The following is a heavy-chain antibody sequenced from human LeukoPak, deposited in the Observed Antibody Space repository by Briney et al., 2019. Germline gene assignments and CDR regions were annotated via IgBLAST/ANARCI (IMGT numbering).Heavy chain of an antibody. CDR3: ARQGNGYSSGYN. V-gene: IGHV5-51*01. J-gene: IGHJ4*02. CDR1: GYSFTSYW. D-gene: IGHD5-18*01. CDR2: IYPGDSDT. Sequence: GESLKISCKGSGYSFTSYWICWGRQMPGKGLEGMGIIYPGDSDTRYSPSFQGQITISADKSLSTAYLQWSSLKASDTAMYYCARQGNGYSSGYNWGQGTLVTVSS.